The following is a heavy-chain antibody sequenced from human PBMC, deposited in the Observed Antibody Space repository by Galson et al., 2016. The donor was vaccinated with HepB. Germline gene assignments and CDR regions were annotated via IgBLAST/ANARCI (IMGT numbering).Heavy chain of an antibody. V-gene: IGHV3-33*01. CDR3: ARGGYDGYEIAY. CDR1: GFTFSSYG. Sequence: SLRLSCAASGFTFSSYGMSWVRQAPGKGLEWVAVIWYHGYNKYYSDSVKGRFTISRDNSKNTLYLQMDGMRAEDTAVYYCARGGYDGYEIAYWGKGTLVTVSS. D-gene: IGHD5-12*01. J-gene: IGHJ4*02. CDR2: IWYHGYNK.